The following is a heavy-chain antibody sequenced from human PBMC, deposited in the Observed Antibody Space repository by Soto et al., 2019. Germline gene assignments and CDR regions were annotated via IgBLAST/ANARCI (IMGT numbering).Heavy chain of an antibody. Sequence: ASVKVSCKASGYTFTGYYMHWVRQAPGQGLEWMGWINPNSGGTNYAQKFQSRVTMTRDTSISTAYMELSRLRSDDTAVYYCAREGFEYSSSSGFNWFDPWGQGTLVTVSS. CDR1: GYTFTGYY. V-gene: IGHV1-2*02. CDR2: INPNSGGT. J-gene: IGHJ5*02. CDR3: AREGFEYSSSSGFNWFDP. D-gene: IGHD6-6*01.